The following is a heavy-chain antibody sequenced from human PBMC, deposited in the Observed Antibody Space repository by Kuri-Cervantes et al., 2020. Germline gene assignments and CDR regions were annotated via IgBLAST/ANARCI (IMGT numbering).Heavy chain of an antibody. D-gene: IGHD3-10*01. Sequence: SETLSLTCTVSGGSISSYYWSWIRQPPGKGLEWIGYIYYSGSTNYNPSLKSRVTISVDTSKNQFSLKLSSVTAADTAVYYCARGLWFGELLNARTYYYYYGMDVWGQGTTVTVSS. CDR1: GGSISSYY. V-gene: IGHV4-59*01. J-gene: IGHJ6*02. CDR2: IYYSGST. CDR3: ARGLWFGELLNARTYYYYYGMDV.